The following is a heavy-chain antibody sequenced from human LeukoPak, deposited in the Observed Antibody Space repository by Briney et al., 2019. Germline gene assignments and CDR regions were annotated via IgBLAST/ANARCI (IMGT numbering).Heavy chain of an antibody. J-gene: IGHJ4*02. CDR3: AKYMTKGKNYFDY. Sequence: QPGGSLRLSCAASGFTVSSNYMSWVRQAPGKGLEWVSVIYSGGSTYYADSVKGRFTISRDNSKNTLYLQMNSLRAEDTAVYYCAKYMTKGKNYFDYWGQGTLVTVSS. V-gene: IGHV3-53*01. D-gene: IGHD4-11*01. CDR2: IYSGGST. CDR1: GFTVSSNY.